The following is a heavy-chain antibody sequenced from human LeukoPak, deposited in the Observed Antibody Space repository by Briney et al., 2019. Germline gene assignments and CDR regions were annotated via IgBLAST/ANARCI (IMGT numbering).Heavy chain of an antibody. CDR2: IGSDYKT. CDR1: GFTIGGFA. D-gene: IGHD3-10*02. CDR3: AKDLHYYVAMDV. Sequence: PGGSLRLSCAASGFTIGGFAMTWVRQAPGKGLEWVSSIGSDYKTHYSESVKGRFAISRDNSQSTVFLQMNSLRAEDTALYYCAKDLHYYVAMDVSGQGTAVTVSS. J-gene: IGHJ6*02. V-gene: IGHV3-23*01.